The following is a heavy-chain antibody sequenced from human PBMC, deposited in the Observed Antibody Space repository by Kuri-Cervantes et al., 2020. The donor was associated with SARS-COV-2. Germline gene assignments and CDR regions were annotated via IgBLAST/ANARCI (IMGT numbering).Heavy chain of an antibody. CDR3: AKARSVPKTVVQLLHDWFDP. D-gene: IGHD2-15*01. J-gene: IGHJ5*02. Sequence: GGSLRLSCAASGFTFSSYAMSWVRQAPGKGLEWVSAISGSGGSTYYADSVKGRSTISRDNSKNTLYLQMNSLRAEDTAVYYCAKARSVPKTVVQLLHDWFDPCGQGTLVTSSS. CDR2: ISGSGGST. V-gene: IGHV3-23*01. CDR1: GFTFSSYA.